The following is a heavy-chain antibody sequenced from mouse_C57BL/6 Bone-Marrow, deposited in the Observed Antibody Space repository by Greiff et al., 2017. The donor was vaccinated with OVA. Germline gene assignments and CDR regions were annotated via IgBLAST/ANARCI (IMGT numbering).Heavy chain of an antibody. V-gene: IGHV7-3*01. D-gene: IGHD1-1*01. CDR1: GFTFTDYY. CDR3: ARYSTVVATDAMDY. Sequence: DVQLVESGGGLVQPGGSLSLSCAASGFTFTDYYMSWVRQPPGKALEWLGFIRNKANGYTTEYSASVKGRFTISRDNSQSILYLQMNALRAEDSATYYCARYSTVVATDAMDYWGQGTSVTVSS. CDR2: IRNKANGYTT. J-gene: IGHJ4*01.